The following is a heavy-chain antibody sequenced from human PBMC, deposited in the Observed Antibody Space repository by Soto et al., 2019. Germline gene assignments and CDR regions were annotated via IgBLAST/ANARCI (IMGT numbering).Heavy chain of an antibody. V-gene: IGHV5-51*01. CDR2: IYPGDSNT. J-gene: IGHJ4*02. CDR3: ARHKRDSSGSRSLDY. D-gene: IGHD3-22*01. CDR1: GYSFTSYW. Sequence: PGESLKISCKGSGYSFTSYWIGWVRQMPGKGLEWMGIIYPGDSNTKYSPSFQGQVTISADKSISTAYLQWSSLKASDTAMYYCARHKRDSSGSRSLDYWGQGTLVTVSS.